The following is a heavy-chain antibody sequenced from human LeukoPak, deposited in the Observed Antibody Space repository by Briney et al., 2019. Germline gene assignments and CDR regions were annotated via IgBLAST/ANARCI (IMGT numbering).Heavy chain of an antibody. CDR1: GASTTSYY. Sequence: TTSETLSPTCSVSGASTTSYYWNWIRQAPGKGLEWIGYIYSDGTTSYSPSLRSRVTISIDTSRNQFSLKLSSVTAADAAVYYCARDTRSYDTSGYYYFDYWGQGALVTVSS. CDR2: IYSDGTT. CDR3: ARDTRSYDTSGYYYFDY. J-gene: IGHJ4*02. V-gene: IGHV4-59*01. D-gene: IGHD3-22*01.